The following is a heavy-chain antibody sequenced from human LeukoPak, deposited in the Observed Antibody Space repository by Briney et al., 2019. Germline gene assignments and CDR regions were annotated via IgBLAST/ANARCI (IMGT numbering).Heavy chain of an antibody. CDR1: GYTFTSYY. V-gene: IGHV1-46*03. J-gene: IGHJ3*02. CDR2: INPSGGST. CDR3: ARRSASCSGGSCYPDAFDI. Sequence: ASVKVSCKASGYTFTSYYMHRVRQAPGQGLEWMGIINPSGGSTSYAQKFQGRVTMTRDTSTSTVYMELSSLRSEDTAVYYCARRSASCSGGSCYPDAFDIWGQGTMVTVSS. D-gene: IGHD2-15*01.